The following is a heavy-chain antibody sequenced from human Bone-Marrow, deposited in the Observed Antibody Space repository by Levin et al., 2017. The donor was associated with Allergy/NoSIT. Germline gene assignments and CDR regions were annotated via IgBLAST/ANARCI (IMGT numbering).Heavy chain of an antibody. V-gene: IGHV3-23*01. J-gene: IGHJ4*02. CDR2: IRGDGGST. Sequence: TGGSLRLSCAASAFTFSNYAMSWVRQAPGKGLEWVSGIRGDGGSTYYADSVKGRFTISRDSSKNTLYLHMNSLRADDTAVYYCAKDRRGGTSCCNEFESWGRGTLVTVSS. D-gene: IGHD2-2*01. CDR1: AFTFSNYA. CDR3: AKDRRGGTSCCNEFES.